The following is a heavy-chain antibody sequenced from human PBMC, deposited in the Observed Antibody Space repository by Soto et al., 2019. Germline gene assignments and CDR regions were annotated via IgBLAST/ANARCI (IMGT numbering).Heavy chain of an antibody. V-gene: IGHV6-1*01. CDR1: GDSVSSNSAT. CDR2: TYYRSQWYY. CDR3: ARRITRPERFDY. J-gene: IGHJ4*02. D-gene: IGHD1-20*01. Sequence: SQTLSLTCAISGDSVSSNSATWNWIRQSPSRGLEWLGRTYYRSQWYYDYAVSVKSRISINPDTSKNQFSLKLTSATAADTAVYYCARRITRPERFDYWGQGALVTVSS.